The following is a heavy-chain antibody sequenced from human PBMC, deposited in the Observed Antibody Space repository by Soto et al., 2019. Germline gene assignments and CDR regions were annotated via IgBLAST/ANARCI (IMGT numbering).Heavy chain of an antibody. J-gene: IGHJ6*02. CDR1: GFTFSSYG. V-gene: IGHV3-30*18. CDR3: AKDYPRKDSRFGVIVPNYGMDV. D-gene: IGHD3-16*02. CDR2: ISYDGSNK. Sequence: GGSLRLSCAASGFTFSSYGMHWVRQAPGKGLEWVAVISYDGSNKYYADSVKGRFTFSRDNSKNTLYLQMNGLRAEDTAVYYCAKDYPRKDSRFGVIVPNYGMDVWGQGTTVTVSS.